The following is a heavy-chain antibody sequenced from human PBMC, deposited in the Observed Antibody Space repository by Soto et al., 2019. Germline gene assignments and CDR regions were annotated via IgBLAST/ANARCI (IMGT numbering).Heavy chain of an antibody. J-gene: IGHJ4*02. V-gene: IGHV1-69*13. CDR3: AIAYSGSYRQFDY. CDR2: IIPIFGTA. Sequence: GASVKVSCKASGGTFSSYAISWVRQAPGQGLEWMGGIIPIFGTANYAQKFQGRVTITADESTSTAYMELSSLRSEDTAVYYCAIAYSGSYRQFDYWGQGTLVTVSS. CDR1: GGTFSSYA. D-gene: IGHD1-26*01.